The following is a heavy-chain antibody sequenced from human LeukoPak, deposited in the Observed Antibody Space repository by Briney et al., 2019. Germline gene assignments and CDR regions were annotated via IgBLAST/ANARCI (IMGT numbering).Heavy chain of an antibody. CDR1: GLTFSTSG. Sequence: SGGSLRLSCTASGLTFSTSGFNWVRQAPGKGLEWVASIGPTGSDRYHADSIKGRFTISRDNANNFLYLQMNSLRAEDTAVYYCATETNGRHYDYWGQGTLLTVSS. D-gene: IGHD1-14*01. CDR3: ATETNGRHYDY. CDR2: IGPTGSDR. J-gene: IGHJ4*02. V-gene: IGHV3-21*06.